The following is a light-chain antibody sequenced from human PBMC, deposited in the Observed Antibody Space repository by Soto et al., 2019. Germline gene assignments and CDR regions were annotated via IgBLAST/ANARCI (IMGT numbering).Light chain of an antibody. Sequence: EIVMTQSPATLSVSPGERATLSCRASQSVNNNLAWYQQKVGQAPRLLIYGASTRATGIPARFSGSGSGTEFTLTISSLQSEDFAVYYCQHYNNWPRTFGQGTKVEIK. CDR2: GAS. CDR1: QSVNNN. J-gene: IGKJ1*01. CDR3: QHYNNWPRT. V-gene: IGKV3-15*01.